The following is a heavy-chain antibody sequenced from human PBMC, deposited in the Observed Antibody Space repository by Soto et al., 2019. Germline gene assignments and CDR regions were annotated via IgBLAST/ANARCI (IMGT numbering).Heavy chain of an antibody. V-gene: IGHV1-3*01. CDR3: ARNYGSGSYMGY. D-gene: IGHD3-10*01. CDR1: GYTLTSYA. J-gene: IGHJ4*02. CDR2: INAGNGNT. Sequence: ASVKVSCKASGYTLTSYAMHWVRQAPGQRLEWMGWINAGNGNTKYSQKLQGRVTITRDTSASTAYMELSSLRSEDTAVYYCARNYGSGSYMGYWGQGTLVSRLL.